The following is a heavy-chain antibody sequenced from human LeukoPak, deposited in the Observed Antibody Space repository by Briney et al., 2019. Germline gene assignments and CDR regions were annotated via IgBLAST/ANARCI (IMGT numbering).Heavy chain of an antibody. J-gene: IGHJ4*02. Sequence: GGSLRLSCTASGFAFDEHGMSWVRQVPGRGLEWVSGINWSGGSTGYADPLRGRFTISRDNAKNSLYLQMDSLRAEGTALYYCARAPITSPFYFDYWGQGTLVTVSS. CDR1: GFAFDEHG. CDR3: ARAPITSPFYFDY. D-gene: IGHD2-2*01. CDR2: INWSGGST. V-gene: IGHV3-20*04.